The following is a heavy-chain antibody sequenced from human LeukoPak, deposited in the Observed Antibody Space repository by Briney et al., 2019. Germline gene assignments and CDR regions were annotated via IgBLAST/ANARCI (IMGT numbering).Heavy chain of an antibody. J-gene: IGHJ4*02. CDR3: ARDNSRNSNDY. CDR1: GYTFTSYY. CDR2: INPSGGGT. D-gene: IGHD1-20*01. V-gene: IGHV1-46*01. Sequence: ASVNVSCKASGYTFTSYYMHWVRQAPGQGLEWMGIINPSGGGTNYAQNFQGRVTMTRDTSTSTVYMELSSLRSEDTAMYYCARDNSRNSNDYWGQETLVTVSS.